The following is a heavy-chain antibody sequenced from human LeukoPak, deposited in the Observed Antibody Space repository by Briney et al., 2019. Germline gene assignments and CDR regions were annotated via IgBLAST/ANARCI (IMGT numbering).Heavy chain of an antibody. V-gene: IGHV1-2*02. CDR2: INPNSGGT. CDR1: GYTFTGYY. CDR3: ARDKWELLPYYYYGMDV. D-gene: IGHD1-26*01. Sequence: ASVKVSCKASGYTFTGYYMHWVRQAPGQGLEWMGWINPNSGGTNYAQKLQGRVTMTTDTSTSTAYMELRSLRSDDTAVYYCARDKWELLPYYYYGMDVWGQGTTVTVSS. J-gene: IGHJ6*02.